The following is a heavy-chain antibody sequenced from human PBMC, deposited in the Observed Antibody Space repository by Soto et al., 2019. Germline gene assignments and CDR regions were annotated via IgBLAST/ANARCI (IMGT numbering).Heavy chain of an antibody. J-gene: IGHJ6*02. CDR2: IDPSDSYT. CDR3: ARHEGRMAHYGMDV. V-gene: IGHV5-10-1*01. Sequence: XESLKISCKGCGYSFTSYWISWVRQMPGKGLEWMGRIDPSDSYTNYSPSFQGHVTISADKSISTAYLQWSSLKASDTAMYYCARHEGRMAHYGMDVWGQGTTVTVSS. D-gene: IGHD2-15*01. CDR1: GYSFTSYW.